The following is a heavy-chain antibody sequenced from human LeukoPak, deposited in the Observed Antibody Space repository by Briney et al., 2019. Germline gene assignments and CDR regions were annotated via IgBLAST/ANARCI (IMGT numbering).Heavy chain of an antibody. CDR3: ARASGWSQPYYLDH. V-gene: IGHV3-30-3*01. J-gene: IGHJ4*02. CDR2: ISYDGSNE. Sequence: GGSLRLSCAASGFTFSGYAMHWVRQTPGKGLEWMAVISYDGSNEYYADSVKGRFTTSRDNSKKTLYLQMNSLRAEDTAVYYCARASGWSQPYYLDHWGQGTLVTVSS. CDR1: GFTFSGYA. D-gene: IGHD6-19*01.